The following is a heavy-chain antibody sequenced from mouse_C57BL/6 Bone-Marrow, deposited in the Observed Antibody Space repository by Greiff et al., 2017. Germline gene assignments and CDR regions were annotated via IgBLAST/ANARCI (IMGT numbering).Heavy chain of an antibody. CDR2: IHPNSGST. CDR3: AREEDYGNYYYAMDY. J-gene: IGHJ4*01. CDR1: GYTFTSYW. V-gene: IGHV1-64*01. D-gene: IGHD2-1*01. Sequence: VQLQQPGAELVKPGASVKLSCKASGYTFTSYWMHWVKQRPGQGLEWIGMIHPNSGSTNYNEKFKSKATLTVDKSSSTAYMQLSSLTSEDSAVYYCAREEDYGNYYYAMDYWGQGTSVTVSS.